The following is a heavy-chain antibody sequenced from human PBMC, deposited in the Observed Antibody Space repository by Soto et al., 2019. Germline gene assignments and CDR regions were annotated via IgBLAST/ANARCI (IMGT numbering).Heavy chain of an antibody. V-gene: IGHV4-34*01. J-gene: IGHJ6*02. D-gene: IGHD2-2*02. Sequence: QVQLQQWGAGLLKPSETLSLTCAVYGGSFSGYYWSWIRQPPGKGLEWIGEINHSGSTNYNPSLKSRVTISVDTSKNQFSLKLSSVTAADTAVYFCARGRGYCSSTSCYTASYYRMDVWGQGTTVTVSS. CDR1: GGSFSGYY. CDR3: ARGRGYCSSTSCYTASYYRMDV. CDR2: INHSGST.